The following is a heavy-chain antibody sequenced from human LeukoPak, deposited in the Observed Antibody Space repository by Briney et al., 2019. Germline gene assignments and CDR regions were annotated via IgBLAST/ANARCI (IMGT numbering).Heavy chain of an antibody. D-gene: IGHD1-26*01. Sequence: GGSLRLSCAASGFTFSSYWMHWVRQAPGKGLVWVSRINSDGGSTSYADSGKGRFTISRDNAKNTLYLQMNSLRVEDTAVYSCARERVGATYIDYWGQGILVTVSS. V-gene: IGHV3-74*01. J-gene: IGHJ4*02. CDR3: ARERVGATYIDY. CDR2: INSDGGST. CDR1: GFTFSSYW.